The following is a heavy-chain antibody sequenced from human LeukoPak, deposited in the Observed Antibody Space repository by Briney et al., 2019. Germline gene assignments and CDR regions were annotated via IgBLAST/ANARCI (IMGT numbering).Heavy chain of an antibody. CDR1: GGSISSYY. CDR3: ARGKAGYCSSTSCHLYYYYYMDV. V-gene: IGHV4-4*07. J-gene: IGHJ6*03. CDR2: IYTSGST. Sequence: PSETLSLTCTVSGGSISSYYWSWIRQPAGKGLEWIGRIYTSGSTNYNPSLKSRLTMSVDTSKNQFPLKLSSVTAADTAVYYCARGKAGYCSSTSCHLYYYYYMDVWGKGTTVTVSS. D-gene: IGHD2-2*01.